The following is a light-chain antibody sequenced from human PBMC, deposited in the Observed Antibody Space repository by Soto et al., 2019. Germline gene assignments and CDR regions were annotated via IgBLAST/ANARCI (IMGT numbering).Light chain of an antibody. Sequence: QSALTQPPSASGSPGQSVTISCTGTSSDAGGYHYVSWYQQHPGKAPKLMIYEVSKRPSGVPDRFSGSKSGNTASLTVSGLQAEDEADYYCSSYAGSYYVFGTGTKVTVL. V-gene: IGLV2-8*01. CDR2: EVS. CDR1: SSDAGGYHY. CDR3: SSYAGSYYV. J-gene: IGLJ1*01.